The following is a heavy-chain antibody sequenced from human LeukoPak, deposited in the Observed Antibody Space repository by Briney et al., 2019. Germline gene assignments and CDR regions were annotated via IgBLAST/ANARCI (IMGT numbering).Heavy chain of an antibody. CDR1: GGSISSYY. J-gene: IGHJ4*02. CDR3: ARAGLGFDY. CDR2: IYYSGST. D-gene: IGHD3-16*01. V-gene: IGHV4-59*01. Sequence: TTSETLSLTCTVSGGSISSYYWSWIRQPPGKGLEWIGYIYYSGSTNYNPSLKSRVTISVDTSKNQFSLKLSSVTAADTAVYYCARAGLGFDYWGQGTLVTVSS.